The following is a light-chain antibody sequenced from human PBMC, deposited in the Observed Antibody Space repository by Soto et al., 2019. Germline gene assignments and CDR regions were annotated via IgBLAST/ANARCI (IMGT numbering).Light chain of an antibody. J-gene: IGLJ2*01. CDR1: SANIGSHP. CDR2: TSS. Sequence: QSVLTQPPSASGTPGQRVTISCSGSSANIGSHPISWYQQLPGTAPKLLIYTSSQRPSGVPDRFSGSKSGTSGSLAISGLRSEDEADYYCAAWDDSLKGVVFGGGTKVPVL. CDR3: AAWDDSLKGVV. V-gene: IGLV1-44*01.